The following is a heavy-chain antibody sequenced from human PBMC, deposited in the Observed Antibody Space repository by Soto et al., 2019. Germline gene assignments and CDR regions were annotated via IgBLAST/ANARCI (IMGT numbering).Heavy chain of an antibody. Sequence: GGSLRLSCSASGFTFSSFDVHWVRQAPGKGLEFVAGISPTGGSTYYADSVKGRSTISRDNSKNTLYLQMSSLRPEDTAVYYCVKLTDYWGQGTLVTVSS. V-gene: IGHV3-64D*06. CDR2: ISPTGGST. J-gene: IGHJ4*02. D-gene: IGHD3-9*01. CDR3: VKLTDY. CDR1: GFTFSSFD.